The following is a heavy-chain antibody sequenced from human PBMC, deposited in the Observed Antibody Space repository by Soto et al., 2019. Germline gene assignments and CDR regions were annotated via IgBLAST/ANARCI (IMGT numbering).Heavy chain of an antibody. Sequence: PGESLKISCQGSGYSFPSYWIVWVRQMPGRGLEWMGIIYPDDSDTTYSPSFQGQVTISADKFSNTAYLQWNSLKASDTARYYCARQRQQLSYYGMDVWGQGTAVTVSS. D-gene: IGHD4-4*01. CDR2: IYPDDSDT. CDR3: ARQRQQLSYYGMDV. J-gene: IGHJ6*02. CDR1: GYSFPSYW. V-gene: IGHV5-51*01.